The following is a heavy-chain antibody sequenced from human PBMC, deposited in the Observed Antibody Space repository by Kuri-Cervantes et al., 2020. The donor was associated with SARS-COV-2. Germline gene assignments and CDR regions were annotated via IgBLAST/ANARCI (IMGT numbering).Heavy chain of an antibody. J-gene: IGHJ4*02. V-gene: IGHV4-34*01. D-gene: IGHD1-26*01. Sequence: ESLKIPFAVYGGSFRGYYWSWIRQPPGKGLEWIGEINHSGSTNYNPSLKSRVTISVDTSKNQLSLKLSSVTAADTAVYYCATRPELVGATNGYWGQGTLVTVSS. CDR3: ATRPELVGATNGY. CDR1: GGSFRGYY. CDR2: INHSGST.